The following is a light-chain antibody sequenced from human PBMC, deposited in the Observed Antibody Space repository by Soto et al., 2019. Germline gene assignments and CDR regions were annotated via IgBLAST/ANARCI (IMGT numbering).Light chain of an antibody. J-gene: IGKJ5*01. V-gene: IGKV1-9*01. CDR1: QSISYS. Sequence: DIQMTQSPSTLSASVGDRVTIXXXASQSISYSLAWYQQKPGKAPKLLIYAASTLXSGVPSRFSGSGSGTEFTLTISSLQPEDFATYYCQQLKSNLITFGQGTRLEIK. CDR2: AAS. CDR3: QQLKSNLIT.